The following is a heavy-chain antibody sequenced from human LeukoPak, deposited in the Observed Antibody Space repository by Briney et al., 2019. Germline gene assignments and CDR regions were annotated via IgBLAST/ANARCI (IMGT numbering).Heavy chain of an antibody. CDR2: INHSGST. J-gene: IGHJ4*02. D-gene: IGHD3-22*01. V-gene: IGHV4-34*01. CDR1: GGSFSGYY. CDR3: ARVGAPGSYYDSSGYYFDY. Sequence: SETLSLTCAVYGGSFSGYYWSWIRQPPGKGLEWIGEINHSGSTNYNPSLKSRVTISVDTSKNQFSLKLSSVTAADTAVYYCARVGAPGSYYDSSGYYFDYWGQGTLVTVSS.